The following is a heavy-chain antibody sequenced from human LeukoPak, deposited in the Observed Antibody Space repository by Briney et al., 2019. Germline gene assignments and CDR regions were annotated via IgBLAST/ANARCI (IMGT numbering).Heavy chain of an antibody. CDR1: GGSISSSSYY. CDR2: IYYSGST. V-gene: IGHV4-39*07. J-gene: IGHJ5*02. CDR3: ARKYCSGGSCYGPSNWFDP. Sequence: TSETLSLTCTVSGGSISSSSYYWGWIRQPPGKGLEWIGSIYYSGSTYYNPSLKSRVTILVDTSKNQFSLKLSSVTAADTAAYYCARKYCSGGSCYGPSNWFDPWGQGTLVTVSS. D-gene: IGHD2-15*01.